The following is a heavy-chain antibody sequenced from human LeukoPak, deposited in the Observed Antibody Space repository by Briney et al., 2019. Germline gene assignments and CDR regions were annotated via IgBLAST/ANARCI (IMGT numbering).Heavy chain of an antibody. CDR3: ARGTYDFWSPQRLTRFDP. Sequence: SETLSLTCTVSGGSLSSGYYYWSWIRQPPGKGLEWIGYIYYSGSTNYNPSLKSRVTISVDTSKNQFSLKLSSVTAADTAVYYCARGTYDFWSPQRLTRFDPWGQGTLVTVSS. V-gene: IGHV4-30-4*01. CDR2: IYYSGST. D-gene: IGHD3-3*01. CDR1: GGSLSSGYYY. J-gene: IGHJ5*02.